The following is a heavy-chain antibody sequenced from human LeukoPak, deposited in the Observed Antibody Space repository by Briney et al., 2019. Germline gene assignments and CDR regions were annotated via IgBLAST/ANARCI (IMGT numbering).Heavy chain of an antibody. CDR3: AKDRWLLNAFDI. CDR1: GFTFSSYA. CDR2: ISGSGGST. J-gene: IGHJ3*02. Sequence: GRSLRLSCAASGFTFSSYAMSWVRQAPGKGLEWVSAISGSGGSTYYADSVKGRFTISRDNSKNTLYLQMNSLRAEDTAVYYCAKDRWLLNAFDIWGQGTMVTVSS. D-gene: IGHD5-12*01. V-gene: IGHV3-23*01.